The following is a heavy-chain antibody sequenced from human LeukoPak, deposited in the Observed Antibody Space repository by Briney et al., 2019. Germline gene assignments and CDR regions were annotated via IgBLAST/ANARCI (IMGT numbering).Heavy chain of an antibody. V-gene: IGHV3-48*02. J-gene: IGHJ3*02. D-gene: IGHD3-16*01. CDR2: ISSSRNTI. CDR3: ARSFGDKGIDAFDI. CDR1: GFTFINHN. Sequence: GGFLRLSCAASGFTFINHNMNWVRQAPGKGLEWVSYISSSRNTIFYADSVKGRFTISRDNAKRSLYLQTNTLRDEDTAVYYCARSFGDKGIDAFDIWGQGTTVTVSS.